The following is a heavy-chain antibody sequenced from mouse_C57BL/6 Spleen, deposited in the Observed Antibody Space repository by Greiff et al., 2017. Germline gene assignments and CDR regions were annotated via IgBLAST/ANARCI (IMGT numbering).Heavy chain of an antibody. CDR1: GYTFTDYE. J-gene: IGHJ2*01. Sequence: QVHVKQSGAELVRPGASVTLSCKASGYTFTDYEMHWVKQTPVHGLEWIGAIDPETGGTAYNQKFKGKAILTADKSSSTAYMELRSLTSEDSAVYYCTPGHWDKGTYFDYWGQGTTLTVSS. V-gene: IGHV1-15*01. CDR2: IDPETGGT. CDR3: TPGHWDKGTYFDY. D-gene: IGHD4-1*01.